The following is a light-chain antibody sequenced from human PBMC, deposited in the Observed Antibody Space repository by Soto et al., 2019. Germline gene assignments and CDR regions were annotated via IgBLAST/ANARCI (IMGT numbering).Light chain of an antibody. J-gene: IGKJ5*01. Sequence: DIQMTQSPSSLSASVGDRVTITCRASESTARHLNWYQQRPGKAPKLLIYAASTLQNGVPSRFRGGGSGTDFTLTISNLQPEDVATYSCQQTYSTLSITFGQGTRLEIK. CDR1: ESTARH. CDR3: QQTYSTLSIT. V-gene: IGKV1-39*01. CDR2: AAS.